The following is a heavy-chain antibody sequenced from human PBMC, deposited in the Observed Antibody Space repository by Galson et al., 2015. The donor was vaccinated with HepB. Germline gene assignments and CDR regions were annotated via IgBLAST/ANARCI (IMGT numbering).Heavy chain of an antibody. CDR1: GFTFSSYS. CDR2: ISSSSSHI. CDR3: ARDGAQWLAQYYFDY. V-gene: IGHV3-21*01. D-gene: IGHD6-19*01. Sequence: SLRLSCAASGFTFSSYSMDWVCQAPGKGLEWVSSISSSSSHIYYEESVKGRFTISRDNAKNSLYLQMNSLRAEDTAVYYCARDGAQWLAQYYFDYWGQGALVTVSS. J-gene: IGHJ4*02.